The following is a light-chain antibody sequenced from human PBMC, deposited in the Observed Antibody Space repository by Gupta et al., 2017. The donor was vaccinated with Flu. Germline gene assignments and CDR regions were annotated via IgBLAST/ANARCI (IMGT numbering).Light chain of an antibody. Sequence: QSALTQPASVSGSPGPPIPISCTGTSSDVGNYNLVSWYQQHPGKAPKLMIYEVSKRPSGVSNRFSGSKSGNTASLTISGLQAEDEADYYCCSYAGGSTWVFGGGTKLTVL. CDR3: CSYAGGSTWV. V-gene: IGLV2-23*02. J-gene: IGLJ3*02. CDR2: EVS. CDR1: SSDVGNYNL.